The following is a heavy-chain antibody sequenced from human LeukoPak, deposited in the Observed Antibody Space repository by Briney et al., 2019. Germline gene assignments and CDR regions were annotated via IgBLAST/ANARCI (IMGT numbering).Heavy chain of an antibody. CDR1: GFTFSSYG. CDR2: IWYDGSNK. Sequence: HTGRSLRLSCAASGFTFSSYGMHWVRQAPGKGLEWVAVIWYDGSNKYYADSVKGRFTISRDNSKNTLYLQMNSLRAEDAALYYCAKNVGDCSGGSCYSGFDYWGQGTLVTVSS. V-gene: IGHV3-33*06. D-gene: IGHD2-15*01. CDR3: AKNVGDCSGGSCYSGFDY. J-gene: IGHJ4*02.